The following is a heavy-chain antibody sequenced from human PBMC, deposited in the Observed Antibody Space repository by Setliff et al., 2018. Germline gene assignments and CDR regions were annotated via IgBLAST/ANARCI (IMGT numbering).Heavy chain of an antibody. CDR1: VFTFSDYY. Sequence: GGSLRLSCAASVFTFSDYYMTWIRQAPGKGLECISYTSNTGITTYYADSVKGRFTISRDNAKKSLYLQMNSLRPEDTAVYYCARTCSGSGCYAGLESWGQGTPVTVSS. V-gene: IGHV3-11*04. D-gene: IGHD2-15*01. CDR3: ARTCSGSGCYAGLES. J-gene: IGHJ4*02. CDR2: TSNTGITT.